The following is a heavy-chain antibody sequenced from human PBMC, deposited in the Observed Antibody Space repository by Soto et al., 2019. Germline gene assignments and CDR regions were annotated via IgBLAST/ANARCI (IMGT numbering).Heavy chain of an antibody. Sequence: ASVKVSCKASGYTFTGYYMHWVRQAPGQGLEWMGWINPNSGGTNYAQKFQGRVTMTRDTSISTAYMELSRLRSDDTAVYYCARLRLLWFGDHMFALDYWGQGTLVTVSS. V-gene: IGHV1-2*02. CDR3: ARLRLLWFGDHMFALDY. J-gene: IGHJ4*02. CDR2: INPNSGGT. D-gene: IGHD3-10*01. CDR1: GYTFTGYY.